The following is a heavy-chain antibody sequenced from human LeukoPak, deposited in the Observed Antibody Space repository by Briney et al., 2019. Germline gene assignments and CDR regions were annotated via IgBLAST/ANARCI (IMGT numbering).Heavy chain of an antibody. CDR3: ARDLSAFYDFWSGHDY. D-gene: IGHD3-3*01. CDR2: LYSAGNT. V-gene: IGHV3-66*02. CDR1: GFTVSSNY. J-gene: IGHJ4*02. Sequence: GGSLRLSCAASGFTVSSNYMNWVRQAPGKGLEWVSVLYSAGNTFYADSVKGRFTISRDNSKNTLYLQMNSLRAEDTAVYYCARDLSAFYDFWSGHDYWGQGTLVTVSS.